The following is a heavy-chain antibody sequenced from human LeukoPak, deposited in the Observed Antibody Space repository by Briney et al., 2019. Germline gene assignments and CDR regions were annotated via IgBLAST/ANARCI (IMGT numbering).Heavy chain of an antibody. Sequence: ASVKVSCKASGYTFTNYGISWVRQAPGQGLEWMGWITAYNGNTNYAQKFQARVTMTTDTSTSTAYMELRSLRPDDTAVYYCTRENYDYQICDYWGQGTLVTVSS. CDR3: TRENYDYQICDY. V-gene: IGHV1-18*01. CDR2: ITAYNGNT. J-gene: IGHJ4*02. D-gene: IGHD3-16*01. CDR1: GYTFTNYG.